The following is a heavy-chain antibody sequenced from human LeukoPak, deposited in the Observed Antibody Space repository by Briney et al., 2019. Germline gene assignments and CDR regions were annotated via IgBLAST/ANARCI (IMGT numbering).Heavy chain of an antibody. CDR1: GFTFSSYG. CDR2: ISYDGSNE. V-gene: IGHV3-30*18. Sequence: GGSLRLSCAASGFTFSSYGMHWVRQAPGKGLEWVAVISYDGSNEYYADSVKGRFTISRDNSKNTLYLQMNSLRAEDTAVYYCAKDAGSGSYPNWFDPWGQGTLVTVSS. D-gene: IGHD3-10*01. J-gene: IGHJ5*02. CDR3: AKDAGSGSYPNWFDP.